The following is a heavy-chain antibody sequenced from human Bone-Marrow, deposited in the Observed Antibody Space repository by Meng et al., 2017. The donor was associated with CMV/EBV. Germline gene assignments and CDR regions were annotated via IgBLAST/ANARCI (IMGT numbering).Heavy chain of an antibody. J-gene: IGHJ6*02. CDR3: ARGEGEDYYYYGMDS. CDR2: ISSSSSYI. D-gene: IGHD3-16*01. V-gene: IGHV3-21*01. CDR1: GFTFSSYS. Sequence: GESLKISCAASGFTFSSYSMNWVRQAPGKGLEWVSSISSSSSYIYYADSVKGRFTISRDNAKNSLYLQMNSLRAEDTAVYYCARGEGEDYYYYGMDSWGQGTKVTVSS.